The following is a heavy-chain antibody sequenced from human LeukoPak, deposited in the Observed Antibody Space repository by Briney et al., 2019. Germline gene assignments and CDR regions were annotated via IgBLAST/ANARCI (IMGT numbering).Heavy chain of an antibody. V-gene: IGHV3-30*04. CDR2: ISYDGSNK. J-gene: IGHJ4*02. D-gene: IGHD3-10*01. CDR1: GITFSSYA. Sequence: PGGSLRLSCAAAGITFSSYAMHWVRQAPGKGPEWVAVISYDGSNKYYADSVKGRFTISRDNSKNTLYLQMNSLRAEDTAVYYCARDSDYYGSVPRDYWGQGTLVTVSS. CDR3: ARDSDYYGSVPRDY.